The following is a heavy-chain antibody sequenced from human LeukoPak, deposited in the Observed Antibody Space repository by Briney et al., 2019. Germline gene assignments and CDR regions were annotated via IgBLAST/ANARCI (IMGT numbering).Heavy chain of an antibody. V-gene: IGHV4-31*03. CDR3: ARYYCGGSYCPGIGS. Sequence: SQTLSLTCRVSGGSVSSGGFFWTWVRQYPGGRLEWIGYISYNGRTYSDSSLQSRVTMSLDTSTNQFSLRLSSVTAADTAMYFCARYYCGGSYCPGIGSWGQGTLVTVSS. CDR1: GGSVSSGGFF. J-gene: IGHJ4*02. D-gene: IGHD2-21*01. CDR2: ISYNGRT.